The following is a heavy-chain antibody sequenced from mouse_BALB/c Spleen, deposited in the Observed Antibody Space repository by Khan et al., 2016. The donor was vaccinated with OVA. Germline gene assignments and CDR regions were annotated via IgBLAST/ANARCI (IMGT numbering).Heavy chain of an antibody. J-gene: IGHJ4*01. CDR3: ASGGLGLRAYAMDY. CDR1: GYSFTTYY. CDR2: IDPFNGGP. Sequence: EVQLQQSGPELMKPGASVKISCKASGYSFTTYYIHWVKQSHGKSLEWIGYIDPFNGGPSYNQKFKGKATLTLDKSSSTAYMHLISLTSEDAAVYYGASGGLGLRAYAMDYWGQGTSVTVSS. D-gene: IGHD3-1*01. V-gene: IGHV1S135*01.